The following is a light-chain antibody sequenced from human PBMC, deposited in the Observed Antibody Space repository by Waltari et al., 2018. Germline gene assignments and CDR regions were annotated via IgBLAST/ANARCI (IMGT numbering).Light chain of an antibody. Sequence: DIVMTQTPLSLPVTPGEPASISCRSSQSLLHTDGYTYLDWYLQKPGQSPQLLIYGGSNRASGVPDRFSGSGSVTEFTLKISKVEAEDVGVYYCMQHKARPPTFGQGTKVEIK. CDR1: QSLLHTDGYTY. V-gene: IGKV2D-29*02. CDR3: MQHKARPPT. J-gene: IGKJ1*01. CDR2: GGS.